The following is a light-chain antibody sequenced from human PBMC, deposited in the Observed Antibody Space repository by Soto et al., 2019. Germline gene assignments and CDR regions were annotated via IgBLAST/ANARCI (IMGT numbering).Light chain of an antibody. CDR3: CSYAGSYSYI. Sequence: QSALTQPRSVSGSPGQSVTISCTGTTSDVGGYNFVSWYQQHPSKAPKLMIYDVTKRPSGVPDRFSGSKSGSTASLTITGLEAEDEADYYCCSYAGSYSYIFGIGTQLTVL. J-gene: IGLJ1*01. CDR1: TSDVGGYNF. CDR2: DVT. V-gene: IGLV2-11*01.